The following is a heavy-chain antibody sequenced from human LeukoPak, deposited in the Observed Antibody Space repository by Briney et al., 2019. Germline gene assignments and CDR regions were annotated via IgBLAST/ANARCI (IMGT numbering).Heavy chain of an antibody. CDR1: GFTFSNFP. Sequence: GGSLRLSCAASGFTFSNFPMTWVRQAPGKGLEAFSSISGSGGDTYYKDSVKGRFTISRDNSKNTLYLQMNSLRAEDTAVYYCARAYSSGWRRLRGYYGMDVWGQGTTVTVSS. CDR2: ISGSGGDT. J-gene: IGHJ6*02. CDR3: ARAYSSGWRRLRGYYGMDV. V-gene: IGHV3-23*01. D-gene: IGHD6-19*01.